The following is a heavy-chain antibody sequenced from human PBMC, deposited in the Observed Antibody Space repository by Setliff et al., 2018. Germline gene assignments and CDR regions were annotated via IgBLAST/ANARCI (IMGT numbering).Heavy chain of an antibody. CDR1: GYTFSVYG. J-gene: IGHJ4*02. V-gene: IGHV1-18*01. CDR2: ISIYTGNA. CDR3: SRLVRYCTTTSCQRLSGGEY. D-gene: IGHD2-2*01. Sequence: ASVKVSCKASGYTFSVYGITWVRQAPGQGLEWMGWISIYTGNAYYAHKLQGRVTMTTDTSTDTAYLELRSLRSDDTAVYYCSRLVRYCTTTSCQRLSGGEYWGQGTLVTVSS.